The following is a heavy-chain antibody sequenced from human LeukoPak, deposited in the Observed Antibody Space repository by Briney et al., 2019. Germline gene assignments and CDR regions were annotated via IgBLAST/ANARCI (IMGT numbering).Heavy chain of an antibody. CDR2: IYISGST. CDR3: ARYTAVPSAYKWFDS. D-gene: IGHD4-11*01. V-gene: IGHV4-4*07. CDR1: GGSISSYY. J-gene: IGHJ5*01. Sequence: SETLSLTCTVSGGSISSYYWSWVRQPAGKGLEWIGHIYISGSTKYNPSLKSRATISVGTSQNQFSLKLSSVTAADTAVYYCARYTAVPSAYKWFDSWGQGILVTVSS.